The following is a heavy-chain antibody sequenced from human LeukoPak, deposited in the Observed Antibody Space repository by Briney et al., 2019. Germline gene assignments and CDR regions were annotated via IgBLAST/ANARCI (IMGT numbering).Heavy chain of an antibody. CDR1: GGSISGSDYY. Sequence: PSETLSLTCTVSGGSISGSDYYWGWIRQPPGKGLEWIGSIYYSGSTYYNPSLKSRVTISVDTSKNQFSLKLSSVTAADTAVYYCARRILSLPGPRTYYYYYYMDVWGKGTTVTVSS. CDR3: ARRILSLPGPRTYYYYYYMDV. J-gene: IGHJ6*03. CDR2: IYYSGST. V-gene: IGHV4-39*07. D-gene: IGHD2/OR15-2a*01.